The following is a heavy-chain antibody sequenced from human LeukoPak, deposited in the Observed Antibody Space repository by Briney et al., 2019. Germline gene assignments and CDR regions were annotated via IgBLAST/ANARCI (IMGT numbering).Heavy chain of an antibody. CDR1: GGSISSYY. Sequence: PSETLSLTCTVSGGSISSYYWSWIRQPPGKGLEWIGYIYYSGSTNYNPSLESRVTISVDTSKNQFSLKLSSVTAADTAAYYCARLRGSLPPYFDYWGQGTLVTVSS. CDR3: ARLRGSLPPYFDY. D-gene: IGHD3-10*01. J-gene: IGHJ4*02. CDR2: IYYSGST. V-gene: IGHV4-59*01.